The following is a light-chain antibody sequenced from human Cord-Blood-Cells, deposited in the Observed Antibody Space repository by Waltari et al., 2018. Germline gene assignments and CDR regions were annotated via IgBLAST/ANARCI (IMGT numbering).Light chain of an antibody. CDR2: AAS. CDR1: QGISSY. J-gene: IGKJ4*01. CDR3: QQLNSYPFT. Sequence: IQLTQSPSSLSASVGDRVTITCRASQGISSYLAWYQQKPGKAPKLLIYAASTLQSGVTSRFSGSGSGTDFTLTISSLQPEDFATYYCQQLNSYPFTFGGGTKVEIK. V-gene: IGKV1-9*01.